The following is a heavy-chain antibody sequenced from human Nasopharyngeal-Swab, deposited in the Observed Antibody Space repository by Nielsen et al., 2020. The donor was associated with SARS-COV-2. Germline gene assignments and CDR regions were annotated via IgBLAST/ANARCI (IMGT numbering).Heavy chain of an antibody. Sequence: ASVKVSCKASGYTFTSYYMHWVRQAPGQGLEWMGIINPSGGSTSYAQKFQGRVTMTRDTSTSTVYMEPSSLRSEDTAVYYCAREVRDTMVRGVIIDYWGQGTLVTVSS. V-gene: IGHV1-46*01. D-gene: IGHD3-10*01. CDR1: GYTFTSYY. CDR3: AREVRDTMVRGVIIDY. CDR2: INPSGGST. J-gene: IGHJ4*02.